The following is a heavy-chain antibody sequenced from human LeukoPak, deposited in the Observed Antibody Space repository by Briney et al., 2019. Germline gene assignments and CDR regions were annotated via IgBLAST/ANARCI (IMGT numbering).Heavy chain of an antibody. CDR3: AKDVHYDRSGYSSPYYFDN. CDR1: GFHFSKYA. V-gene: IGHV3-23*01. J-gene: IGHJ4*02. D-gene: IGHD3-22*01. Sequence: GSLRLSCAASGFHFSKYAMTWVRQAPGKGLEWVSSISGNSDNTYYADSVKGRFTISRDNSENTLYVQMNNLRAEDTAIYYCAKDVHYDRSGYSSPYYFDNWGQGTLVTVSS. CDR2: ISGNSDNT.